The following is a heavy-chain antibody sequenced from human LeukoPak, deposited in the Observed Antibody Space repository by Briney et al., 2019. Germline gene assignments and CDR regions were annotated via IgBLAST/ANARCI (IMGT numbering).Heavy chain of an antibody. V-gene: IGHV4-34*01. CDR2: INHSGST. Sequence: KTSETLSLTCAVYGGSFSGYYWSWIRQPPGKGLEWIGEINHSGSTNYNPSLKSRVTISVDTSKNQFSLKLSSVTAADTAVYYCASIVVVAATGFGDWGQGTLVTVSS. CDR1: GGSFSGYY. D-gene: IGHD2-15*01. CDR3: ASIVVVAATGFGD. J-gene: IGHJ4*02.